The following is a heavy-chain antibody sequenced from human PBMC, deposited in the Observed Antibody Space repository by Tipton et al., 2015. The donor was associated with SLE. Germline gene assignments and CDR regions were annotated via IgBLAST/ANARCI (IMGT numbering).Heavy chain of an antibody. CDR2: INPNGGRT. Sequence: QLVQSGGEVKEAGASVKVSCKASGYPFTTYYIHWVRQAPGQRLEWVATINPNGGRTDYAQNFQGRVTVTSDSSTSTVYLDLSSLRSADTALYYCARAADTAMVNYFDNWGQGTLVTVSS. CDR3: ARAADTAMVNYFDN. V-gene: IGHV1-46*01. CDR1: GYPFTTYY. D-gene: IGHD5-18*01. J-gene: IGHJ4*02.